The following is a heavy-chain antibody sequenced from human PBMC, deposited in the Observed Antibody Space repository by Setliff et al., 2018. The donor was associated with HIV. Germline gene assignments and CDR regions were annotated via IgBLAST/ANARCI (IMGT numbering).Heavy chain of an antibody. Sequence: KASETLSLICAVSAYSISSGYYWGWIRQPPGKGLEWIGSIYHSGSTYYNPSLMSRVTISVDTSKNQFSLKLRSVTAADTAVYYCARQWRDQYNSGVSTEYFQHWGLGTLVTVSS. V-gene: IGHV4-38-2*01. CDR2: IYHSGST. J-gene: IGHJ1*01. CDR1: AYSISSGYY. D-gene: IGHD3-22*01. CDR3: ARQWRDQYNSGVSTEYFQH.